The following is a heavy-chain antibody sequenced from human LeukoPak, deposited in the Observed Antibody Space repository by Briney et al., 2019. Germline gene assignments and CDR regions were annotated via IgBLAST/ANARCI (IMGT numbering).Heavy chain of an antibody. CDR3: ARVRDGYNFVVPDY. D-gene: IGHD5-24*01. Sequence: SETLSLTCRVYGGSSSGYYWSWIRQPPGKGLEWIGEINHSGSTNYNPSLKSRVTISVDPSKNQFSLRVSSVTAADTAVYYCARVRDGYNFVVPDYWGQGTLVTVSS. CDR1: GGSSSGYY. CDR2: INHSGST. V-gene: IGHV4-34*01. J-gene: IGHJ4*02.